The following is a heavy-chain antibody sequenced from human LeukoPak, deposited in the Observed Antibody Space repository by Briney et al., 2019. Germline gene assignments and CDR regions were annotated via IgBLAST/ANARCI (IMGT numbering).Heavy chain of an antibody. D-gene: IGHD6-13*01. J-gene: IGHJ4*02. CDR3: AREFSSSWCFDY. CDR2: ISSSSSYI. V-gene: IGHV3-21*01. CDR1: GFTFSIYS. Sequence: PGGSLRLSCAASGFTFSIYSMNWVRQAPGKGLEWVSSISSSSSYIYYADSVKGRFTISRDSAKNSLYLQMNSLRAEDTAVYYRAREFSSSWCFDYWGQGTLVTVSP.